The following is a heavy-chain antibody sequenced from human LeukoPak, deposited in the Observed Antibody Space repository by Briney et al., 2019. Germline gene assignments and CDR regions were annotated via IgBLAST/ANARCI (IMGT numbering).Heavy chain of an antibody. V-gene: IGHV3-23*01. CDR2: ISGSGGST. CDR1: GFTFSSYA. J-gene: IGHJ4*02. Sequence: PGGSLRLSCAASGFTFSSYAMSWVRQAPGKGLEWVSAISGSGGSTYYADSVKGRFTISRDNSKNTLYLQMNSLRAEDTAVYYCAKRLGWEQTHPIDYWGQGTLVTVSS. D-gene: IGHD1/OR15-1a*01. CDR3: AKRLGWEQTHPIDY.